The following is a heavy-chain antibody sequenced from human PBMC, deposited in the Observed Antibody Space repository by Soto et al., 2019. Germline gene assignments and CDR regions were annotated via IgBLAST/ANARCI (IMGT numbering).Heavy chain of an antibody. V-gene: IGHV3-23*01. CDR3: AKVHKDTAMPETFDY. D-gene: IGHD5-18*01. CDR1: GFTFSSYA. CDR2: ISGSGGST. J-gene: IGHJ4*02. Sequence: EVQLLESGGGLVQPRGSLRFSCAASGFTFSSYAMSWVRQAPGKGLEWVSAISGSGGSTYYADSVKGRFTISRDNSKNTLYLQMNSLRAEDTAVYYCAKVHKDTAMPETFDYWGQGTLVTVSS.